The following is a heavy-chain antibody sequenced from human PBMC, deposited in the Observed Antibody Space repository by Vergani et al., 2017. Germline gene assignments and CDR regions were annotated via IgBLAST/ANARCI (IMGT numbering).Heavy chain of an antibody. Sequence: QVQLVQSGAEVKKPGSSVKVSCKASGGTFSSYAISWVRQAPGQGLEWMGGIIPIFGTANYAQKFQGRVTITADESTSTAYMELSSLRSEDTAVYYCARDRRIGVVVPAAHWGQGTLVTVSS. CDR1: GGTFSSYA. CDR2: IIPIFGTA. D-gene: IGHD2-2*01. J-gene: IGHJ4*02. CDR3: ARDRRIGVVVPAAH. V-gene: IGHV1-69*01.